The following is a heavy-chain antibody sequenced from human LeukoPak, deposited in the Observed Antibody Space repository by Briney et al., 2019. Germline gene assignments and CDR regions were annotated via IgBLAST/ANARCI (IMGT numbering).Heavy chain of an antibody. Sequence: ASVKVSCKASGGTFSSYAISWVRQAPGQGLEWMGGIIPIFGTANYAQKFQGRVTITADESTSTAYMELSSLRSEDTAVYYCARHPAVAGPLQFDYWGQGTLVTVSS. CDR1: GGTFSSYA. J-gene: IGHJ4*02. CDR2: IIPIFGTA. D-gene: IGHD6-19*01. CDR3: ARHPAVAGPLQFDY. V-gene: IGHV1-69*01.